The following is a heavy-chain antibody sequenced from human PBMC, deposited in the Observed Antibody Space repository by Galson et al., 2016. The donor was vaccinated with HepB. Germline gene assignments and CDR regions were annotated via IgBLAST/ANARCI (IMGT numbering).Heavy chain of an antibody. D-gene: IGHD4-23*01. CDR1: GGSISSGGYY. Sequence: SETLSLTCTVSGGSISSGGYYWSWIRQPPGKGLEWIGEINQSGSSTNYNPSLKSRVTISLDTSKNQFSLRLTFVTAADTGVYYCARAGKRWGRGGLDAWGLGTLVTVAS. J-gene: IGHJ5*02. CDR2: INQSGSST. CDR3: ARAGKRWGRGGLDA. V-gene: IGHV4-61*08.